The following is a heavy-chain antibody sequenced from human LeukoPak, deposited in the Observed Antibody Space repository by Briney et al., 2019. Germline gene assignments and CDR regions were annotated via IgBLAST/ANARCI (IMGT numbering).Heavy chain of an antibody. CDR2: ISISSSYI. CDR1: GFTFSNYN. CDR3: ARGRHDVLAGYQPPYFDY. V-gene: IGHV3-21*01. Sequence: GGSLRLPCAASGFTFSNYNINWVRQAPGKGLEWVSSISISSSYIYYADSVKGRFTISRDNAKDSLYLQMNSLRAEDTAVYYCARGRHDVLAGYQPPYFDYWGQGTLVTVSS. D-gene: IGHD3-9*01. J-gene: IGHJ4*02.